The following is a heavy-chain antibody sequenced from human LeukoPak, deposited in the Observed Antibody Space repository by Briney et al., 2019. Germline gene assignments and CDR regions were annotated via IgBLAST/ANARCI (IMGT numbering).Heavy chain of an antibody. CDR2: IAFDGSNQ. D-gene: IGHD3-10*01. V-gene: IGHV3-30*18. CDR3: AKNPIIYGLEAYYFDC. J-gene: IGHJ4*02. Sequence: PGRSLRLSCAAAGFTFSSYGMHWVRQAPGKGLEWVAVIAFDGSNQYYADSVKGRFTISRDNSKNTLFLQMNSMRINETAMYHCAKNPIIYGLEAYYFDCCGQGCLVTISS. CDR1: GFTFSSYG.